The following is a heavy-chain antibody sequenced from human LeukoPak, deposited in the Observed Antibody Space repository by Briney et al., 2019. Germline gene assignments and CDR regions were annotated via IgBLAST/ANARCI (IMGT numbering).Heavy chain of an antibody. CDR2: ISYDGSNK. CDR3: ARDLLDGSPSYYYDSSGYYTPLDY. J-gene: IGHJ4*02. D-gene: IGHD3-22*01. CDR1: GFTFSSYA. V-gene: IGHV3-30*04. Sequence: PGGSLRLSCAASGFTFSSYAMHWVRQAPGKGLEWVAVISYDGSNKYYADSVKGRFTISRDNSKNTLYLQMNSLRAEDTAVYYCARDLLDGSPSYYYDSSGYYTPLDYWGQGTPVTVSS.